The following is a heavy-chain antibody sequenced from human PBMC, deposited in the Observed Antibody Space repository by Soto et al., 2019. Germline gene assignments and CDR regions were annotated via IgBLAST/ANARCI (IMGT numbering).Heavy chain of an antibody. Sequence: GGSLRLSCAASGFTFSSYEMNWVRQAPGKGLEWVSYISSSGGTIYYADSVKGRFTISRDNAKNSLYLQMNSLRAEDTAVYYCAKGTYYDFWSGYYAHYSYYYYGMDVWGKGTTVTVSS. V-gene: IGHV3-48*03. CDR2: ISSSGGTI. CDR3: AKGTYYDFWSGYYAHYSYYYYGMDV. CDR1: GFTFSSYE. D-gene: IGHD3-3*01. J-gene: IGHJ6*04.